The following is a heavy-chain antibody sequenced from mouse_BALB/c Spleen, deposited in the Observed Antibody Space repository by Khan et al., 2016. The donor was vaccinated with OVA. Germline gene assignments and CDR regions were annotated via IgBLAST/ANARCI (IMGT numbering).Heavy chain of an antibody. D-gene: IGHD2-1*01. CDR1: GFTFSSYG. V-gene: IGHV5-6-3*01. Sequence: EVELVESGGGLVQPGGSLKLSCAASGFTFSSYGMSWVRQTPDKRLELVATINTNVGSTYYPDSVKGRFTISSDNAKNTLYMQMSSLKSEDTVMYYCARVGIIYYGNYAYYFDYWGQGTTLTVSS. CDR2: INTNVGST. CDR3: ARVGIIYYGNYAYYFDY. J-gene: IGHJ2*01.